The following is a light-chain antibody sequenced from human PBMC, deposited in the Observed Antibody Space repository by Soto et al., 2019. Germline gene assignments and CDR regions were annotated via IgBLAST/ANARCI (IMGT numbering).Light chain of an antibody. Sequence: DIQMTPSPSTMTPPVGDRAPITCRASQGISRWLAWYQQKPGRATKLLIYEASILESGVPSRFSGSGSGTEFTLTISSLQPSDFATYYCQQSNSKSWTVGQGTKVDIK. V-gene: IGKV1-5*01. CDR2: EAS. J-gene: IGKJ1*01. CDR1: QGISRW. CDR3: QQSNSKSWT.